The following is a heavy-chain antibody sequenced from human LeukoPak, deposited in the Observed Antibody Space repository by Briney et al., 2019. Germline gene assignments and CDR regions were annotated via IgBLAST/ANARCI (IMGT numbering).Heavy chain of an antibody. Sequence: PGGSLRLSCAASGFTFSSYSMNWVRQAPGKGLEWVSSISSSSSYINYADSVKGRFTISRDNAKNSLYLQMNSLRAEDTAVYYCARDLAAEGFDYWGQGTLVTVSS. V-gene: IGHV3-21*01. D-gene: IGHD6-13*01. J-gene: IGHJ4*02. CDR1: GFTFSSYS. CDR2: ISSSSSYI. CDR3: ARDLAAEGFDY.